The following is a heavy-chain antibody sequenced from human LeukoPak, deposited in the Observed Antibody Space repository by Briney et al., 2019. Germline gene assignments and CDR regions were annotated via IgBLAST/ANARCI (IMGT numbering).Heavy chain of an antibody. D-gene: IGHD4-17*01. CDR3: AVRDYGDYAPDY. J-gene: IGHJ4*02. CDR2: IIPIFGTA. V-gene: IGHV1-69*05. Sequence: ASVKASCKASGYTFTSYYMHWVRQAPGQGLEWMGRIIPIFGTANYAQKFQGRVTITTDESTSTAYMELSSLRSEDTAVYYCAVRDYGDYAPDYWGQGTLVTVSS. CDR1: GYTFTSYY.